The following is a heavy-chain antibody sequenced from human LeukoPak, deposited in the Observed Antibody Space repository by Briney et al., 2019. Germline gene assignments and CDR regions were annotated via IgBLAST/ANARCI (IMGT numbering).Heavy chain of an antibody. CDR3: AKDGGGVVPAAKYYFDY. CDR1: GFTFSSYG. CDR2: IRYDGSNK. J-gene: IGHJ4*02. D-gene: IGHD2-2*01. V-gene: IGHV3-30*02. Sequence: GGSLRLSCAASGFTFSSYGMHWVRQAPGKGLEWVAFIRYDGSNKYYADSVKGRFTISRDNSKNTLYLQMNSLRAEDTAVYYCAKDGGGVVPAAKYYFDYWGQGTLVTVSS.